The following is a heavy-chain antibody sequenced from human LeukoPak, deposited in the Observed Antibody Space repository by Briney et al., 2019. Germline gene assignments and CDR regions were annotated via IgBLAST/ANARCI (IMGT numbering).Heavy chain of an antibody. CDR2: ISGSGGST. CDR1: GFTFSSYA. V-gene: IGHV3-23*01. Sequence: GGSLRLSCAASGFTFSSYAMSWVRQAPGKGLEWVSAISGSGGSTYYADSVKGRFTISRDNSKNTLYLQMNSLRAEDTAVYYCAKDLSDHYYDSSGYRPDAFDIWGQGTMVTVSS. D-gene: IGHD3-22*01. CDR3: AKDLSDHYYDSSGYRPDAFDI. J-gene: IGHJ3*02.